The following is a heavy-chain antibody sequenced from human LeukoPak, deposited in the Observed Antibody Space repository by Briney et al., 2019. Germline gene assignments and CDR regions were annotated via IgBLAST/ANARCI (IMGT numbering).Heavy chain of an antibody. V-gene: IGHV4-39*01. CDR3: ARHHSSSRYDPTYYFDY. CDR2: IYYSGST. CDR1: GGSISSSSYY. J-gene: IGHJ4*02. Sequence: SETLSLTCTVSGGSISSSSYYWGWIRQPPGKGLEWIGSIYYSGSTYYNPSLKSRVTISVDTSKNQFSLKLSSVTAADTAVYYCARHHSSSRYDPTYYFDYWGQGTLVTVSS. D-gene: IGHD6-13*01.